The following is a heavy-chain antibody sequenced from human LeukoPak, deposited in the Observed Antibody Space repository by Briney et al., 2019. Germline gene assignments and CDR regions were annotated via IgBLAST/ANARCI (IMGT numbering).Heavy chain of an antibody. J-gene: IGHJ4*02. CDR2: IYHSGST. Sequence: PSETLSLTCTVSGGSISSGGYYWSWIRQPPGKGPEWIGYIYHSGSTYYNPSLKSRVTISVDRSKNQFSLKLSSVTAADTAVYYCARSPPYAVIDYWGQGTLVTVSS. CDR3: ARSPPYAVIDY. V-gene: IGHV4-30-2*01. CDR1: GGSISSGGYY. D-gene: IGHD3-16*01.